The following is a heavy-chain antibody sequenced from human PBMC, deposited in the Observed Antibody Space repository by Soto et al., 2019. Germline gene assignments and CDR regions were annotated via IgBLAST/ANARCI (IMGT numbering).Heavy chain of an antibody. D-gene: IGHD5-12*01. Sequence: EVQLVESGGALVKPGGSLRLSCEASGITFSSYSMNWVRQAPGKGLEWVSSISTSGNVIYYADSVKGRFTISRDNGKKSVYLQMNSLRAEATAVYYCACEGGFNIYLDPWGQGTLVTVSS. V-gene: IGHV3-21*01. CDR2: ISTSGNVI. CDR1: GITFSSYS. J-gene: IGHJ5*02. CDR3: ACEGGFNIYLDP.